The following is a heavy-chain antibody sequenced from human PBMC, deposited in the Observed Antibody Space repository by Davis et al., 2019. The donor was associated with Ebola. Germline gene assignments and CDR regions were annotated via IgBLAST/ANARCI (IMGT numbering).Heavy chain of an antibody. CDR3: AKDHGYSSGWYEGDYFDY. D-gene: IGHD6-19*01. Sequence: GESLKISCAASGFTFSSYAMTWVRQAPGKGLEWVSAIRGSTYYADSVKGRFTISRDNSKNTLYLQMNSLRAEDTAVYYCAKDHGYSSGWYEGDYFDYWGQGTLVTVSS. CDR2: IRGST. V-gene: IGHV3-23*01. J-gene: IGHJ4*02. CDR1: GFTFSSYA.